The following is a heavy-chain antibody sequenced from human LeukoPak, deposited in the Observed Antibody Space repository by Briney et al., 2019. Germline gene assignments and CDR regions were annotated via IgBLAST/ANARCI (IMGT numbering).Heavy chain of an antibody. D-gene: IGHD1-26*01. CDR3: GREVGAPPNWFAP. V-gene: IGHV1-69*05. J-gene: IGHJ5*02. CDR1: GGTFSSYA. CDR2: IIPIFGTA. Sequence: SVKVSCKASGGTFSSYAISWVRQAPGQGLEWMGGIIPIFGTANYAQKFQGRVTITTDESTSTAYMELSSLRSEDTAVYYCGREVGAPPNWFAPGGKGPRVTVS.